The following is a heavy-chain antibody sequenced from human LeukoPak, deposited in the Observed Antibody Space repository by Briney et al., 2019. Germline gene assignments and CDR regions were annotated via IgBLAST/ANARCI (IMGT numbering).Heavy chain of an antibody. D-gene: IGHD3-10*01. Sequence: SETLSLTCTVSGGSISSGDYYWSWIRQPPGKGLEWIGYIYYSGSTYYNPSLKSRVTISIDTSKNQFSLDLTSVTAADTVVYYCARVSRWFGTPKAFDIWGQGTMVTISS. CDR2: IYYSGST. CDR1: GGSISSGDYY. CDR3: ARVSRWFGTPKAFDI. V-gene: IGHV4-30-4*01. J-gene: IGHJ3*02.